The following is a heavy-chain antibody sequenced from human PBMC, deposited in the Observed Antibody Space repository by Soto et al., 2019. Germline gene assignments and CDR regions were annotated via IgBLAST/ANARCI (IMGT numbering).Heavy chain of an antibody. CDR3: ARGHMVRGASDY. J-gene: IGHJ4*01. CDR2: ISSDGNNK. CDR1: AFTFSNYA. D-gene: IGHD3-10*01. V-gene: IGHV3-30-3*01. Sequence: GGSLRLSCAASAFTFSNYAMHWVRQAPGKGLEWVAIISSDGNNKYYADSVEGRFTISRDNSRNTLYLQMNSLRPEDTAVYFCARGHMVRGASDYWGQGTLVTVSS.